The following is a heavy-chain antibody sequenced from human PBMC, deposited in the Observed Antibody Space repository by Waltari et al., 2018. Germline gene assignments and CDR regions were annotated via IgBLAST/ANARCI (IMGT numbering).Heavy chain of an antibody. V-gene: IGHV3-53*02. D-gene: IGHD2-21*02. Sequence: EVQLVETGGGLIQPGGSLRLSCAASGFTVSSNYMSWVRQAPGKGLGWVSVIYSGVSTYYADSVKGRFTISRDNAKNTLYLQMNSLRAEDTAVYYCASKRTAYWYFDLWGRGTLVTVSS. J-gene: IGHJ2*01. CDR1: GFTVSSNY. CDR2: IYSGVST. CDR3: ASKRTAYWYFDL.